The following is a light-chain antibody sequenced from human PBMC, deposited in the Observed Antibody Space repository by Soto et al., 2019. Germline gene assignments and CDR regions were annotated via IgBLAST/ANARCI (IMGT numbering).Light chain of an antibody. CDR1: QSAFSSY. J-gene: IGKJ1*01. Sequence: EIVLTQSPGTLSLSPGERATLSCRASQSAFSSYLAWYQQKPGQAPRLLIYGASSRATGIPDRFSGSGSGTDFTLTISRLEPEDFAVYYCQQYGRSTWTLGQGTKLDIK. CDR3: QQYGRSTWT. V-gene: IGKV3-20*01. CDR2: GAS.